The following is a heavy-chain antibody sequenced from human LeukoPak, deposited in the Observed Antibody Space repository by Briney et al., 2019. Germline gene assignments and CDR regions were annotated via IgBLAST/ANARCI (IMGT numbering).Heavy chain of an antibody. CDR1: GFPFSNYF. J-gene: IGHJ1*01. Sequence: PGGSLRLSCAAPGFPFSNYFMSWVRQAPGKGLEWVSGISAGGGDTYYAESVKGRFTISRDNSKNMVDLQINSLRAEDTAVYYCAEWFLNRYFHRWGQGTLVTVSS. CDR3: AEWFLNRYFHR. CDR2: ISAGGGDT. D-gene: IGHD3-3*01. V-gene: IGHV3-23*01.